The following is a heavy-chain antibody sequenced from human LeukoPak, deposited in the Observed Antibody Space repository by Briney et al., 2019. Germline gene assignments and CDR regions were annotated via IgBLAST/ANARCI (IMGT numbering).Heavy chain of an antibody. D-gene: IGHD5-12*01. CDR1: GFTFSSYW. Sequence: PGGSLRLSCAASGFTFSSYWMSWVRQAPGRGLEWVAVISYDGSNKYYADSVKGRFTISRDNSKNTLYLQMNSLRAEDTAVYYCAEGKYSGYDLEPENFDYWGQGTLVTVSS. CDR3: AEGKYSGYDLEPENFDY. V-gene: IGHV3-30*18. J-gene: IGHJ4*02. CDR2: ISYDGSNK.